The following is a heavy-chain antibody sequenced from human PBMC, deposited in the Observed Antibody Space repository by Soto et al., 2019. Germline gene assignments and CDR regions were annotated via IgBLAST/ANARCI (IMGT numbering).Heavy chain of an antibody. Sequence: QVQLVQSGAEVKKPGASVKVSCKASGYTFTSYYMHWVRQAPGQGLEWMGIINPSGGSTSYAQKFRGRVTMTRDTSTSTVYMELSSLRSEDTAVYYCASNPPDYTTDYWGQGTLVTVSS. D-gene: IGHD4-4*01. CDR2: INPSGGST. V-gene: IGHV1-46*03. CDR1: GYTFTSYY. J-gene: IGHJ4*02. CDR3: ASNPPDYTTDY.